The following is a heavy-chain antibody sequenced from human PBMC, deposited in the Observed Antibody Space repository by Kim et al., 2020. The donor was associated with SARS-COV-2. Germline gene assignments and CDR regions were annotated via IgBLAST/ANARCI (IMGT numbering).Heavy chain of an antibody. CDR3: ARDSPPIALPPYYYYGMDV. CDR2: INAGNGNT. D-gene: IGHD6-13*01. J-gene: IGHJ6*02. Sequence: ASVKVFCKASGYTFTSYAMHWVRQAPGQRLEWMGWINAGNGNTKYSQKFQGRVTITRDTSASTAYMELSSLRSEDTAVYYCARDSPPIALPPYYYYGMDVWGQGTTVTVSS. V-gene: IGHV1-3*01. CDR1: GYTFTSYA.